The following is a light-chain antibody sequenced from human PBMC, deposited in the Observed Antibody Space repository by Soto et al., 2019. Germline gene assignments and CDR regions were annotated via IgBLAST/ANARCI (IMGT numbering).Light chain of an antibody. J-gene: IGKJ3*01. Sequence: DIVMAQSPASLAVSLGERATVNCRSSQSLLSTSDNKNYLAWYQHKPGQPPKALIYWASTRESGVPERFSGSGSGTEFSLTINSLQAEDVAVYYCQQRSNWPGTFGPGTKVDIK. V-gene: IGKV4-1*01. CDR1: QSLLSTSDNKNY. CDR3: QQRSNWPGT. CDR2: WAS.